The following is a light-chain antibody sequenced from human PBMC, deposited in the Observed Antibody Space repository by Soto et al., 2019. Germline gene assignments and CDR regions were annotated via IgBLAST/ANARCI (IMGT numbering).Light chain of an antibody. Sequence: QSVLTQPASVSGSPGQSITIFCTGTSSDVGGYNYVSWHQQHPGSAPKLMIYDVSSRPSGVSNRFSGSKSGNTASLTISGLQAEDEVDYYCSSYPSSFNLPVFRSGTIVTDL. CDR1: SSDVGGYNY. V-gene: IGLV2-14*03. CDR3: SSYPSSFNLPV. J-gene: IGLJ1*01. CDR2: DVS.